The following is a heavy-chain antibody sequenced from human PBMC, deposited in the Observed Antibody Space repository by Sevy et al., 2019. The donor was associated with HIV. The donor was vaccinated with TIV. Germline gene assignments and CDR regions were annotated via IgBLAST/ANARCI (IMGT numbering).Heavy chain of an antibody. J-gene: IGHJ6*02. CDR1: GFTFSSYW. D-gene: IGHD3-10*01. CDR3: ARVDVRGVIITSDTNYYYGMDV. Sequence: GGSLRLSCAASGFTFSSYWMHWVRQAPGKGLVWVSRINSDGSSTRYADSVKGRFTISRDNAKNTQYLQMNSLRAEDTAVYYCARVDVRGVIITSDTNYYYGMDVWGQGTTVTVSS. CDR2: INSDGSST. V-gene: IGHV3-74*01.